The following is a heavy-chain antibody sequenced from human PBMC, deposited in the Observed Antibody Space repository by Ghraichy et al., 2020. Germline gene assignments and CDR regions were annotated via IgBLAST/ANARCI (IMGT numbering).Heavy chain of an antibody. V-gene: IGHV4-39*01. CDR1: GGSIGSSSYY. J-gene: IGHJ3*02. CDR2: MHYSGTT. D-gene: IGHD1-26*01. CDR3: ARVDSGRKGNAFDI. Sequence: ETLSLTCTVSGGSIGSSSYYWGWIRQPPGKGLEWIGSMHYSGTTYYNPSLKSRVTMSVDTSKNQFSLRIDSVTAADTAVYYCARVDSGRKGNAFDIWGQGTMVTVSS.